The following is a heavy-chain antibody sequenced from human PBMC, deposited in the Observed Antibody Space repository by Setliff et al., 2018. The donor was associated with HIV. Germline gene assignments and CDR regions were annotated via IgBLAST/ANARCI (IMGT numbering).Heavy chain of an antibody. V-gene: IGHV1-46*01. CDR3: ARAGSGSPLILFDY. D-gene: IGHD1-26*01. Sequence: ASVKVSCKASGYTFTSYYIHWVRQAPGQGLEWMGIINPSGGSISYAQKFQGRVTMTRDTSASTVFVELNSVRSEDTAVYYCARAGSGSPLILFDYWGQGTLVTVSS. J-gene: IGHJ4*02. CDR2: INPSGGSI. CDR1: GYTFTSYY.